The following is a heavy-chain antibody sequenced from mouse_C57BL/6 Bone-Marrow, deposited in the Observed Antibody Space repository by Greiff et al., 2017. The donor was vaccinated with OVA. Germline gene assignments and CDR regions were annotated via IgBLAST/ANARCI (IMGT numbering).Heavy chain of an antibody. J-gene: IGHJ3*01. Sequence: VQLQQSGAELVRPGASVKLSCTASGFNIKDYYMHWVKQRPEQGLEWIGRIDPEDGDTEYAPKFQGKATMTADTSSNTAYLQLSSLTSEDTAVYYCTTSGTTVVDWFAYWGQGTLVTVSA. CDR1: GFNIKDYY. CDR3: TTSGTTVVDWFAY. V-gene: IGHV14-1*01. D-gene: IGHD1-1*01. CDR2: IDPEDGDT.